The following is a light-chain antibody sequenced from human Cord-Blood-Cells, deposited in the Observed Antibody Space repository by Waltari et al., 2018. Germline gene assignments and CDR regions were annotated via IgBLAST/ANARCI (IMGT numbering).Light chain of an antibody. CDR2: SNN. CDR3: AAWDDSLNGYV. Sequence: QSVLTQPPSASGPPGQRVPISCSGSSSNIGSNTVNWYQQLPGTAPKLLIYSNNQRPSGVPDRFAGSKSGTSASLAISGLQSEDDADYYCAAWDDSLNGYVFGTGTKVTVL. V-gene: IGLV1-44*01. CDR1: SSNIGSNT. J-gene: IGLJ1*01.